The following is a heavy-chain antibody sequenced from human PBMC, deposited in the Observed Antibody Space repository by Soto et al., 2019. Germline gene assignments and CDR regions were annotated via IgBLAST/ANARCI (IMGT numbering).Heavy chain of an antibody. J-gene: IGHJ6*02. Sequence: SETLSLTCAVYDGSFTGFHWTWIRRPPGKGLEWIGEIKHSGSTNYNPSLTRRVTISVDTSKNQFSLKLNSVTAADTAVYYCARGVHFGHYSMDVWVQRTTVTLTS. V-gene: IGHV4-34*01. CDR3: ARGVHFGHYSMDV. D-gene: IGHD3-3*01. CDR2: IKHSGST. CDR1: DGSFTGFH.